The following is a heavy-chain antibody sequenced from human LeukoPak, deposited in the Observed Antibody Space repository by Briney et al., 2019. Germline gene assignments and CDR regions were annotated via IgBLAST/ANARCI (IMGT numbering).Heavy chain of an antibody. CDR3: ARGERDGDLDS. Sequence: ASVEVSCKASGYTFTAYYIHWVRRAPGQGLEWMGWINPNSGGTNYAQKIQGRVTMTRDTSINTAYMELSRLRSDDTAVYYCARGERDGDLDSWGQGTLVTVSS. D-gene: IGHD4-17*01. CDR1: GYTFTAYY. J-gene: IGHJ4*02. CDR2: INPNSGGT. V-gene: IGHV1-2*02.